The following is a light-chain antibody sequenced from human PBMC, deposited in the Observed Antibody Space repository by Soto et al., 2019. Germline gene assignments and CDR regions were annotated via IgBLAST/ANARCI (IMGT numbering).Light chain of an antibody. V-gene: IGKV3-15*01. Sequence: EIVMTQSPATLSVSPGERATLSCRASQRLSSNLAWYQQKPGQAPRLLIYGASTRATGIPARFSGSGSGTDFTLTISSLQSEDFAVYHCQHYNNWLFTFGPGTKVHIK. CDR2: GAS. CDR1: QRLSSN. J-gene: IGKJ3*01. CDR3: QHYNNWLFT.